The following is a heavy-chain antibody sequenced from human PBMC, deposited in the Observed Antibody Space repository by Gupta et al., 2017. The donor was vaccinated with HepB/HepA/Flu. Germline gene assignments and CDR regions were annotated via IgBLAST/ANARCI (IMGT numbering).Heavy chain of an antibody. CDR1: GFSVGSNA. CDR3: AKDLYFWSGLDV. CDR2: VGSDMKT. V-gene: IGHV3-23*01. D-gene: IGHD3-3*01. Sequence: QLLESGGGLDQPGGSLRLYCAASGFSVGSNAMSWVRQAPGKGLQGVSGVGSDMKTHYADSVGGRFTISRDTVKNTVSLQMNNLRAEDTAVYYCAKDLYFWSGLDVWGEGTTVTVSS. J-gene: IGHJ6*04.